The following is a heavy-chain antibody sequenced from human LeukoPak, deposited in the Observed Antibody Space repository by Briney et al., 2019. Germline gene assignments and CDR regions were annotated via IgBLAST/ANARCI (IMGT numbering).Heavy chain of an antibody. Sequence: PSETLSLTCAVYGGSFSHYYWSWIRQPPGKGLEWIGEVNLRGITNYNPSLKTRVTMSLDTSKNQFSLKLTSVTAADTAVYYCARLVGNYGGNSHAFDIWGQGTMVTVSS. CDR2: VNLRGIT. J-gene: IGHJ3*02. CDR3: ARLVGNYGGNSHAFDI. V-gene: IGHV4-34*01. D-gene: IGHD4-23*01. CDR1: GGSFSHYY.